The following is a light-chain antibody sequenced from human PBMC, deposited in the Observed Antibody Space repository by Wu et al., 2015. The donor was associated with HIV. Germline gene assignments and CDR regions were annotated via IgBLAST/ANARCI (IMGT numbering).Light chain of an antibody. CDR3: QQYHDWPYT. Sequence: EIKMTQSPVTLSVSPGERVTLSCGASQSVSSNLAWYHQKPGQAPRLLIYGGATRATGIPARFSGSGSGTEFTLTISSMQSEDFSIYYCQQYHDWPYTFGQGTKAGDQ. CDR1: QSVSSN. CDR2: GGA. V-gene: IGKV3-15*01. J-gene: IGKJ2*01.